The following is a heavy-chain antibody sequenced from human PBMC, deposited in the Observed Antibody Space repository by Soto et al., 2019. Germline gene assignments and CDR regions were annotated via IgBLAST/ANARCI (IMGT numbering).Heavy chain of an antibody. Sequence: SVKVSCKASGFTFTSSAVQWVRQARGQRLEWIGWIVVGSGNTNYAQKFQERVTITRDMSTSTAYMELSSLRSEDTAVYYCAAEIVATISGYYYYYGMDVWGQGTTVTVSS. CDR1: GFTFTSSA. D-gene: IGHD5-12*01. J-gene: IGHJ6*02. CDR3: AAEIVATISGYYYYYGMDV. CDR2: IVVGSGNT. V-gene: IGHV1-58*01.